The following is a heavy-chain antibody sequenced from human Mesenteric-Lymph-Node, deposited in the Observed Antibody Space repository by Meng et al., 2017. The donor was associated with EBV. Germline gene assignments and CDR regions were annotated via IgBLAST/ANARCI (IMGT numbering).Heavy chain of an antibody. CDR3: ARLRGGTGFRELQNGFDL. V-gene: IGHV1-2*06. CDR1: VYTVSRFE. D-gene: IGHD3-10*01. J-gene: IGHJ4*02. CDR2: IEADSVNT. Sequence: SGTYVKKAWAEVTVSLNYCVYTVSRFELHWVGLAAGQRVAWQGRIEADSVNTNYAQTFEGRVLMSRDTSIMTAYMGLGSLRSDDTAVYFCARLRGGTGFRELQNGFDLWGQGTLVTVSS.